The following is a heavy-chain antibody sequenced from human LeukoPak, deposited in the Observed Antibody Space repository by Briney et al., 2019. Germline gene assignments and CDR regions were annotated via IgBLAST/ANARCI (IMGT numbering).Heavy chain of an antibody. V-gene: IGHV3-23*01. CDR2: IFGSGDNA. CDR1: GFTFNNYA. D-gene: IGHD6-19*01. Sequence: PGGSLRLSCAASGFTFNNYAMYWVRQAPGKGLEWVSGIFGSGDNAHYADSVKGRFTISRDNSKNTVYLQMASLRVEDTAVYYCGKTTAGYSSGRYPGWPVDYWGQGILVTVSS. CDR3: GKTTAGYSSGRYPGWPVDY. J-gene: IGHJ4*02.